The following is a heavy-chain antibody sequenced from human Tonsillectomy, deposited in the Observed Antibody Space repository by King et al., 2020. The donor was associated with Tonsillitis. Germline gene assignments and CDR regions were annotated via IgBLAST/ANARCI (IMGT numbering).Heavy chain of an antibody. CDR3: ASLKGESLWFDY. D-gene: IGHD2/OR15-2a*01. CDR1: KFSFSDYY. CDR2: FSSGSSYI. V-gene: IGHV3-11*05. Sequence: VQLVQSGGGLVKPGGSLRLSCAASKFSFSDYYMSWNRQAPGKGLEWISDFSSGSSYINYADSVKGRFSISRDNAKNSLYLQMNSLRVEDTAVYYCASLKGESLWFDYWGQGTLVTVSS. J-gene: IGHJ4*02.